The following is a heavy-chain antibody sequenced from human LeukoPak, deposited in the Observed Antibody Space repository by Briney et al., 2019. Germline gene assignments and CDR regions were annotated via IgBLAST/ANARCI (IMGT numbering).Heavy chain of an antibody. CDR2: IYESGTT. V-gene: IGHV4-34*01. CDR3: ARGARGWYLRY. D-gene: IGHD6-19*01. J-gene: IGHJ4*02. Sequence: PSETLSLTCAVYGESLNSYYWSWVRQPPGEGLEWIGEIYESGTTKYNPSLKSRVAISMVPSKQQFSLRLSSVTAADTAVYYCARGARGWYLRYWGQGTLVTVSS. CDR1: GESLNSYY.